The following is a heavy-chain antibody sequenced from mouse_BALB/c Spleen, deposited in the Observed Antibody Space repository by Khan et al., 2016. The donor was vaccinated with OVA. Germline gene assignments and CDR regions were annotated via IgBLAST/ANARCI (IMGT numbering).Heavy chain of an antibody. Sequence: QIQLVQSGPELKKPGETVKISCKASGYTFTNYGMNWVKQSPGKALKWMGWLNTYTGEPTYAADFKGRFAFSLETSASTAYLQINILTNEDTATYFCAKPPDCSCTLDHWGQGTTVTVSS. J-gene: IGHJ4*01. V-gene: IGHV9-3-1*01. CDR1: GYTFTNYG. D-gene: IGHD2-14*01. CDR3: AKPPDCSCTLDH. CDR2: LNTYTGEP.